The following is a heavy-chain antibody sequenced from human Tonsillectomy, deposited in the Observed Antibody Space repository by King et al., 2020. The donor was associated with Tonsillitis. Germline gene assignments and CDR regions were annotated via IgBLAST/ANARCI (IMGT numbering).Heavy chain of an antibody. D-gene: IGHD1-26*01. Sequence: VQLVESGGGLVQPGGALRLSCAAPGFTFSSYSLSWVRQAPGKGLGWGSAFWGCGGNTDYADSVKGRVTISRDNSKKALYLQVNSLRAEDTAVYYCATDHQWELLNYWGQGTLVTVSS. CDR1: GFTFSSYS. J-gene: IGHJ4*02. CDR2: FWGCGGNT. CDR3: ATDHQWELLNY. V-gene: IGHV3-23*04.